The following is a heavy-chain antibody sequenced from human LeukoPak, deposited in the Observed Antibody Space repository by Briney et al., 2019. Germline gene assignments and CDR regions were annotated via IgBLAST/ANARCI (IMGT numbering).Heavy chain of an antibody. V-gene: IGHV4-30-4*08. D-gene: IGHD4-23*01. CDR1: GGSISSGGYY. J-gene: IGHJ4*02. CDR2: IYYSGST. Sequence: KASETLSLTCTVSGGSISSGGYYWSWIRQHPGKGLEWIGYIYYSGSTYYNPSLKSRVTISVDTSKNQFSLKLSSVTAADTAVYYCASYTVVTGVDYWGQGTLVTVSS. CDR3: ASYTVVTGVDY.